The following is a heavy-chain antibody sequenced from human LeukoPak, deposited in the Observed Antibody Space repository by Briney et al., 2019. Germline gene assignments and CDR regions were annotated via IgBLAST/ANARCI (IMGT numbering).Heavy chain of an antibody. CDR3: AKAPEIPSSWYGYYYGMDV. J-gene: IGHJ6*02. Sequence: GGSLRLSCAASGFTFSSYAMSWVRQAPGKGLEWVSAISGSGGSTYYADSVKGRFTISRDNSKNTLYLQMNSLRAEDTAVYYCAKAPEIPSSWYGYYYGMDVWGQGTTVTVSS. CDR2: ISGSGGST. CDR1: GFTFSSYA. D-gene: IGHD6-13*01. V-gene: IGHV3-23*01.